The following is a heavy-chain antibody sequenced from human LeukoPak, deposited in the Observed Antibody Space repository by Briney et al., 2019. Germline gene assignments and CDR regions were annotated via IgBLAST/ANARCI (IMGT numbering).Heavy chain of an antibody. CDR2: INPNSGGT. D-gene: IGHD3-16*02. CDR1: GYTFTSYG. J-gene: IGHJ4*02. Sequence: ASVKVSCKASGYTFTSYGISWVRQAPGQGLEWMGWINPNSGGTNYAQKFQGRVTMTRDTSISTAYMELSRLRSDDTAVYYCARDEWNDYVWGSYRSYYFDYWGQGTLVTVSS. V-gene: IGHV1-2*02. CDR3: ARDEWNDYVWGSYRSYYFDY.